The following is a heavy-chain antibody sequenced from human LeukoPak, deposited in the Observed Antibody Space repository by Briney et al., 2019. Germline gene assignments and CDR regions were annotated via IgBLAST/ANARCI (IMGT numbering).Heavy chain of an antibody. Sequence: PSQTLSLTCTVSGGSISSYYWSWIRQPPGKGLEWIGCIYYSGSTSYIPSLKSRVTISVDTSKNQFSLKLSSVTAADTAVYYCARTHRGSSPGDYWGQGTLVTVSS. CDR2: IYYSGST. CDR1: GGSISSYY. V-gene: IGHV4-59*08. D-gene: IGHD6-13*01. J-gene: IGHJ4*02. CDR3: ARTHRGSSPGDY.